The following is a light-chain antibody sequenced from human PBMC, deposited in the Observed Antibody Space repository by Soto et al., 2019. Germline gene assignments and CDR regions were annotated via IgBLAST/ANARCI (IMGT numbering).Light chain of an antibody. J-gene: IGKJ2*02. V-gene: IGKV3-11*01. CDR2: DAS. CDR1: QSVSSY. CDR3: QQRSNWPRT. Sequence: EIVLTQSPATLSLSPGERATLSCRASQSVSSYLAWYQHKPGQAPRLLIYDASNRATCIPARFSGSGSTTDFTLTISSLEPEECAVYYCQQRSNWPRTLGQGNKLEIK.